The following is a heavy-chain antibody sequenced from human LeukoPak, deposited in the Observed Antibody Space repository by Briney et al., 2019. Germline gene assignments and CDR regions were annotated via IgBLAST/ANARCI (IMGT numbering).Heavy chain of an antibody. CDR3: ARELVAGTFDH. CDR2: IGGSDSIV. CDR1: EFNVNDYY. J-gene: IGHJ4*02. Sequence: GGSLRLSCGASEFNVNDYYMSWVRQAPGKGLEWISDIGGSDSIVAYAGSVVGRFTISRDIAKNSLFLQMNSLRADDTAVYYCARELVAGTFDHWGQGILVTVSS. D-gene: IGHD1-7*01. V-gene: IGHV3-11*01.